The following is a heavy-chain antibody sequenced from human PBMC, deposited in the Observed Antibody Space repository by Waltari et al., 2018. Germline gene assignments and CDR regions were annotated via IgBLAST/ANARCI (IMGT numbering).Heavy chain of an antibody. V-gene: IGHV3-74*01. Sequence: EVHLVETGGGLVQPGESLRLSCAASGFAFSSFWMHWVRQAPGKGLVWVSRINADGWSTSYADSVKGRFTISRDNAKNTLYLEMNGLRAEDTAMYDCTRSRYCSTTNCQVDWFDPWGQGTLVTVSS. J-gene: IGHJ5*02. CDR3: TRSRYCSTTNCQVDWFDP. CDR2: INADGWST. CDR1: GFAFSSFW. D-gene: IGHD2-2*01.